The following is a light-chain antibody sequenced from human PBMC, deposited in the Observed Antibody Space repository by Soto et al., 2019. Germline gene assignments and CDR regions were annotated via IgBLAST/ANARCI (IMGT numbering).Light chain of an antibody. V-gene: IGKV3-15*01. CDR3: QQYNNWPET. J-gene: IGKJ1*01. Sequence: EIVMTQSTATLSVSRGEIATLSWXASQSVSSNLAWYQQKSGQAPRLLIYGASTRATGIPARFSGSGSGTEFTLTISSLQSEDFAVYYCQQYNNWPETFGQGTKVDI. CDR2: GAS. CDR1: QSVSSN.